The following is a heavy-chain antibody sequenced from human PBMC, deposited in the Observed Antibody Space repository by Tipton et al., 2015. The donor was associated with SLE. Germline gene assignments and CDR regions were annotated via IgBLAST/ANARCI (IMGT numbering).Heavy chain of an antibody. CDR2: IYYSGST. J-gene: IGHJ6*02. Sequence: TLSLTCTVSGGSISSGGYYWSWIRQPPGKGLEWIGYIYYSGSTNYNPSLKSRVTISVDTSKNQFSLKLSSVTAADTAVYYCARSLAAAGTGYYYYGMDVGGQGTTVTVSS. CDR1: GGSISSGGYY. D-gene: IGHD6-13*01. CDR3: ARSLAAAGTGYYYYGMDV. V-gene: IGHV4-61*08.